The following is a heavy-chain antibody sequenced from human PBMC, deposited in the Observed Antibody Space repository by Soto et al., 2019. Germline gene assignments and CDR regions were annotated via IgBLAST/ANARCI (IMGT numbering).Heavy chain of an antibody. CDR2: ISLNSGSI. J-gene: IGHJ4*02. CDR1: GFTFDDYA. Sequence: EVQLVESGGGLVQPGRSLRLSCAASGFTFDDYAMHWGRQAPGKGLEWVSGISLNSGSIGYVDSVKGRFTISRDNAKNSLYLQMNSLRAEDTALYYCARGDDYGDYPDYFDYWGQGTLVTVSS. CDR3: ARGDDYGDYPDYFDY. V-gene: IGHV3-9*01. D-gene: IGHD4-17*01.